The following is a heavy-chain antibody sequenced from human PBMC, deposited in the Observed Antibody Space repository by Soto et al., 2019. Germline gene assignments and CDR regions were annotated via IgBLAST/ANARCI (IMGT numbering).Heavy chain of an antibody. Sequence: EEQLLESGGGLVQPGGSLRLSCAASGLTFSRYAMSWVRQAPGKGLEWVSIINPSGDITYYGDSVKGRSTISRDNSKNTLSLQMNSLRAEDTAVYYCAKSLRPSALTTYYFDSRGQGTLVTVSS. V-gene: IGHV3-23*01. D-gene: IGHD4-17*01. CDR2: INPSGDIT. CDR1: GLTFSRYA. CDR3: AKSLRPSALTTYYFDS. J-gene: IGHJ4*02.